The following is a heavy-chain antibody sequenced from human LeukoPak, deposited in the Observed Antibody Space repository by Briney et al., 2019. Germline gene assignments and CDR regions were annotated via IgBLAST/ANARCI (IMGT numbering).Heavy chain of an antibody. CDR1: GGSFSGYY. J-gene: IGHJ4*02. CDR3: ARGRGDSSGYYRFDY. CDR2: INHSGST. D-gene: IGHD3-22*01. Sequence: PSETLSLTCAVYGGSFSGYYWSWIRQPPGKGLEWIGEINHSGSTNYNPSLKSRVTISVDTSKNQFSLKLSSVTAADTAVYYCARGRGDSSGYYRFDYWGQGTLVTVSA. V-gene: IGHV4-34*01.